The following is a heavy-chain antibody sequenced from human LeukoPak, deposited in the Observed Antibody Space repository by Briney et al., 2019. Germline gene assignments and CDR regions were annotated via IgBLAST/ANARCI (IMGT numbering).Heavy chain of an antibody. D-gene: IGHD3-22*01. CDR1: GLTFSSYS. Sequence: KAGGSLRLSCAASGLTFSSYSMNWVRQAPGKGLEWVSSISSSSSYIYYADSVKGRFTISRDNAKNSLYLQMNSLRAEDTAVYYCARIPYYYDSSGYFDYWGQGTLVTVSS. CDR3: ARIPYYYDSSGYFDY. V-gene: IGHV3-21*01. CDR2: ISSSSSYI. J-gene: IGHJ4*02.